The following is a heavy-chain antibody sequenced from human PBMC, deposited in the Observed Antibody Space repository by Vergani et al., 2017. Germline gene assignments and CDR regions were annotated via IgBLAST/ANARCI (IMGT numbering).Heavy chain of an antibody. CDR2: INPNSGGT. CDR3: AKDHVAAAGYRGAFDI. V-gene: IGHV1-2*02. J-gene: IGHJ3*02. CDR1: GYTFTGYY. Sequence: VQLLESGAEVKKPGASVKVSCKASGYTFTGYYMHWVRQAPGQGLEWMGWINPNSGGTNYAQKFQGRVTMTRDTSISTAYMELSRLRSDDTAVYYCAKDHVAAAGYRGAFDIWGQGTMVTVSS. D-gene: IGHD6-13*01.